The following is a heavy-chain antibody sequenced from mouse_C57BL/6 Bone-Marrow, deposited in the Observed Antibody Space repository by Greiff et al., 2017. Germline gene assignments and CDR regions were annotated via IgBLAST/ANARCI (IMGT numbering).Heavy chain of an antibody. CDR3: ARNGVYYYGYWYFDV. CDR1: GYAFSSSW. Sequence: QVQLKESGPELVKPGASVKISCKASGYAFSSSWMNWVKQRPGKGLEWIGRIYPGDGDTNYNGKFKGKDTLTADKSSSTAYMQLSSLTSEDSAVYFCARNGVYYYGYWYFDVWGTGTTVTVSS. J-gene: IGHJ1*03. CDR2: IYPGDGDT. D-gene: IGHD1-1*01. V-gene: IGHV1-82*01.